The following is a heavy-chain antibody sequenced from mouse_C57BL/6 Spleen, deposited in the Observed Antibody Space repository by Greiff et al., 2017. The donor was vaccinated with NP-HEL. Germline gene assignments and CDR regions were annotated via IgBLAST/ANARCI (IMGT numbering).Heavy chain of an antibody. CDR3: ARDQYSNYGYFDV. J-gene: IGHJ1*03. V-gene: IGHV3-6*01. Sequence: DVKLQESGPGLVKPSQSLSLTCSVTGYSITSGYYWNWIRQFPGNKLEWMGYISYDGSNNYNPSLKNRISITRDTSKNQFFLKLNSVTTEDTATYYCARDQYSNYGYFDVWGTGTTVTVSS. CDR2: ISYDGSN. CDR1: GYSITSGYY. D-gene: IGHD2-5*01.